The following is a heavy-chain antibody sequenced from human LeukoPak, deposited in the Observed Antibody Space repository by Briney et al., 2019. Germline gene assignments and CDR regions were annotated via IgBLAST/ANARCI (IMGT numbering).Heavy chain of an antibody. Sequence: GGSLRLSCAASGFPFSTYAMSWVRQAPGKGLEWVSVISGSGGDTYYADSVKGRFTISGDNSKDTVYLQMNSLRAEDTALCYCAKGGVYGGYYFDYWGQGTLVTVSS. V-gene: IGHV3-23*01. D-gene: IGHD4-23*01. CDR2: ISGSGGDT. J-gene: IGHJ4*02. CDR1: GFPFSTYA. CDR3: AKGGVYGGYYFDY.